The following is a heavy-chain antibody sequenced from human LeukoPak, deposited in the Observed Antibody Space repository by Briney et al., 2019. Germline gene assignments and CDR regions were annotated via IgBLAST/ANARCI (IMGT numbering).Heavy chain of an antibody. CDR2: ISSSGTII. Sequence: PGGPLRLSCAASGFTFSRYEMNWVRQAPGKGLEGVSYISSSGTIIYYADSVKGRFTVSRDNAENSLFLQMNSLPADDTAVYYCARSGSGGVVIMVAWGQGTLVTVSS. J-gene: IGHJ5*02. D-gene: IGHD3-22*01. CDR3: ARSGSGGVVIMVA. V-gene: IGHV3-48*03. CDR1: GFTFSRYE.